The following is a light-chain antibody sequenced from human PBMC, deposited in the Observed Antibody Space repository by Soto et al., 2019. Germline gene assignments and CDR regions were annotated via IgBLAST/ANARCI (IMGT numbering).Light chain of an antibody. V-gene: IGKV1-39*01. Sequence: DIQMTQSRSSLSASVGDRVTITCRASQSISSYLNWYQQKPGKAPDLLIFGASSLKSGVPSTFSGSASGTDFTLTISSLQPEHFATYYCQQTYSPPYTFGQGTKLEI. CDR2: GAS. J-gene: IGKJ2*01. CDR1: QSISSY. CDR3: QQTYSPPYT.